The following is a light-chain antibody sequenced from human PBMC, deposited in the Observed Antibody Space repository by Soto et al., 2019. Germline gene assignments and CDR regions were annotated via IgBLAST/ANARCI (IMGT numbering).Light chain of an antibody. CDR2: EVS. J-gene: IGLJ1*01. V-gene: IGLV2-23*02. CDR3: YSYAGSSTPYV. CDR1: SSDVGSYNL. Sequence: QSALTQPASVSGSPGQSITISCTGTSSDVGSYNLVSWYQQHPGKAPKLMIYEVSKRPSGVSNRFSGSKSGNTASLTISGLQAEDEADYYCYSYAGSSTPYVFGTGTKVTVL.